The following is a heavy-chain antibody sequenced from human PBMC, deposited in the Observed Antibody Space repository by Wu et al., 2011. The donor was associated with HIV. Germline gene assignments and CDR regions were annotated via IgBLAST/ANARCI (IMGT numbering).Heavy chain of an antibody. J-gene: IGHJ3*02. CDR1: GYTFTSYG. Sequence: LVQSGAEVKRPGSSVKVSCKASGYTFTSYGISWVREVPGQGLEWMGWISADKGDTNYAQKFQGRVTMTRDTSISTAYMELSRLRSDDTAVYYCARRDHDAFDIWGQGTMVTVSS. V-gene: IGHV1-18*01. CDR3: ARRDHDAFDI. CDR2: ISADKGDT.